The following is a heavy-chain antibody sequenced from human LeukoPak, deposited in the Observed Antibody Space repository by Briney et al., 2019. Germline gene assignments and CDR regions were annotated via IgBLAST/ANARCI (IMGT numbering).Heavy chain of an antibody. J-gene: IGHJ4*02. Sequence: GGSLRLSCAASGFTFSSYEMNWVRQAPGKGLEWVSYISSSGSTIYYADSVKGRFTISRDNDKNSLYLQMNSLRAEDTAVYYCARDLICGGYSGGFDYWGQGTLVTVSS. CDR1: GFTFSSYE. CDR2: ISSSGSTI. D-gene: IGHD3-22*01. V-gene: IGHV3-48*03. CDR3: ARDLICGGYSGGFDY.